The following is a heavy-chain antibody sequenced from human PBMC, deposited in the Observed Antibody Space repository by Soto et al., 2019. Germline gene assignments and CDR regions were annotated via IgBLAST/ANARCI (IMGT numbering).Heavy chain of an antibody. CDR3: ARQNYYDSSGYFPSP. Sequence: GESLKISCQGSGYSFTNYCSSWVLQMPWKGLEWMGRIDPSDSYTNYSPSFQGHVTISADKSISTAYLQWSSLKASDTAMYYCARQNYYDSSGYFPSPWGQGTLVTVSS. D-gene: IGHD3-22*01. V-gene: IGHV5-10-1*01. J-gene: IGHJ5*02. CDR2: IDPSDSYT. CDR1: GYSFTNYC.